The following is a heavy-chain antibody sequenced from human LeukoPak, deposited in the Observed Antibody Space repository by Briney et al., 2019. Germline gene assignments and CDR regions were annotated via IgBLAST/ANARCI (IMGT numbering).Heavy chain of an antibody. J-gene: IGHJ4*02. CDR3: ASGYYDILTGPMDFDY. V-gene: IGHV4-59*01. CDR1: GGSISSYY. Sequence: SETLSLTCTVSGGSISSYYRSWIRQPPGKGLEWIGYIYYSGSTNYNPSLKSRVTISVDTSKNQFSLKLSSVTAADTAVYYCASGYYDILTGPMDFDYWGQGTLVTVSS. CDR2: IYYSGST. D-gene: IGHD3-9*01.